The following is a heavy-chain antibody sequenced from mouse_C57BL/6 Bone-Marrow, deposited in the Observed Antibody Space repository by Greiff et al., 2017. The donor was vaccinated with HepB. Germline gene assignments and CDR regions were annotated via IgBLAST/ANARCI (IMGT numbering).Heavy chain of an antibody. V-gene: IGHV1-50*01. D-gene: IGHD1-1*01. CDR2: IDPSDSYT. J-gene: IGHJ3*01. CDR3: AGEGPYYYGSSWFAY. Sequence: QVQLQQPGAELVKPGASVKLSCKASGYTFTSYWMQWVKQRPGQGLEWIGEIDPSDSYTNYNQKFKVKATLTVDTSSSTAYMQLSSLTSEDSAVYYCAGEGPYYYGSSWFAYWGQGTLVTVSA. CDR1: GYTFTSYW.